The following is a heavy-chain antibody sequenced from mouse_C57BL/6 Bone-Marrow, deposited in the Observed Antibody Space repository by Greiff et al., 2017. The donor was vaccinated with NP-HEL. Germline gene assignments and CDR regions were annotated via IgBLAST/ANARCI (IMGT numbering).Heavy chain of an antibody. Sequence: QVQLQQPGAELVKPGASVKLSCKASGYTFTSYWMQWVKQRPGQGLEWIGVIDPSDSYTNYNQTFKGKATLTVDTSSSTAYMQLSSLTSEDSAVYYCARDDGYYWYFDVWGTGTTVTVSS. J-gene: IGHJ1*03. D-gene: IGHD2-3*01. V-gene: IGHV1-50*01. CDR3: ARDDGYYWYFDV. CDR1: GYTFTSYW. CDR2: IDPSDSYT.